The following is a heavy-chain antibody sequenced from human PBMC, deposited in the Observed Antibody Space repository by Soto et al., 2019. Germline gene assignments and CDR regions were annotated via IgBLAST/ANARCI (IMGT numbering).Heavy chain of an antibody. CDR2: VIPILGVV. J-gene: IGHJ4*01. V-gene: IGHV1-69*08. D-gene: IGHD4-17*01. CDR1: GGYYRSYT. CDR3: ARESVGDSPLLDY. Sequence: QVQVVQSGAEVKKPGSSVKVSCKASGGYYRSYTITWVRQAPGQGLEWMGRVIPILGVVNYAQKFQGKVTFTADNSTSTAYMELSSLRSDDTAVYYCARESVGDSPLLDYWGQGTLVTVSS.